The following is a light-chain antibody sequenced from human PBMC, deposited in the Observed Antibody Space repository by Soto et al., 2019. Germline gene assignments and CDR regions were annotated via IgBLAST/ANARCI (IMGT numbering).Light chain of an antibody. CDR2: EVS. J-gene: IGLJ1*01. CDR3: SSYTSSSTLDV. CDR1: SSDVGGYNY. V-gene: IGLV2-14*01. Sequence: SALTQPASLSGSPGQSSTISCTGTSSDVGGYNYVSWYQQHPGKAPKLMIYEVSNRPSGVSNRFSGSKSGNTASLTISGSQAEDEADYYCSSYTSSSTLDVFGTGTKVTVL.